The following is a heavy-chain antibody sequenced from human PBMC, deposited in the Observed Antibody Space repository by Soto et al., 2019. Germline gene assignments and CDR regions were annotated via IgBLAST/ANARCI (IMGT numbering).Heavy chain of an antibody. D-gene: IGHD6-13*01. CDR2: IYYSGST. Sequence: PSETLSLTCAVYGGSFSGYYWSWIRQPPGKGLEWIGYIYYSGSTNYNPSLKSRVTISVDTSKNQFSLKLSSVTAADTAVYYCASQYSSRNWFDPWGQGTLVTVSS. CDR1: GGSFSGYY. CDR3: ASQYSSRNWFDP. V-gene: IGHV4-59*01. J-gene: IGHJ5*02.